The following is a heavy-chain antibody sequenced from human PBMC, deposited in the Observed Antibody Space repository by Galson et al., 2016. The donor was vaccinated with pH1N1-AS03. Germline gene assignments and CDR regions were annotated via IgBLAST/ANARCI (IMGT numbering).Heavy chain of an antibody. CDR3: ARAGIVETVRIRCGGDCYSTDY. CDR2: INPKTEGT. V-gene: IGHV1-2*06. Sequence: SVKVSCKVSGYTLTAYYIHWVRQAPGQGLEWMGLINPKTEGTYSAQKFQGRVTMTRDTSVSTAYMELTWLTSDDTAVYYCARAGIVETVRIRCGGDCYSTDYWGQGTLVTVSS. D-gene: IGHD2-21*02. CDR1: GYTLTAYY. J-gene: IGHJ4*02.